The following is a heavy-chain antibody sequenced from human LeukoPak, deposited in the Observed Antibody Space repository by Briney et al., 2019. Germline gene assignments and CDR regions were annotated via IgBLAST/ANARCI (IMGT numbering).Heavy chain of an antibody. J-gene: IGHJ3*02. CDR1: GGTLSSYT. D-gene: IGHD2-2*01. Sequence: ASVKVSCKASGGTLSSYTITWVRQAPGQGLEWMGWINPNSGGTNYAQKFQGRVTMTRDTSISTAYMELSRLRSDDTAVYYCAREGKDCSSTSCSTDAFDIWGQGTMVTVSS. V-gene: IGHV1-2*02. CDR3: AREGKDCSSTSCSTDAFDI. CDR2: INPNSGGT.